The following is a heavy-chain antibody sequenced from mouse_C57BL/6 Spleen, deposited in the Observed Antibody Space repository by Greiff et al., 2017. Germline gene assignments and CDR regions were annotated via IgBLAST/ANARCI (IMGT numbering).Heavy chain of an antibody. J-gene: IGHJ2*01. CDR3: ARTTVVAGDYFDY. Sequence: DVKLVESGPGLAKPSPTLSLTCSVTGYSITSDYWHWIRKFPGNKLEYMGYISYSGSTYYNPPLKSRISITRDTSKNQYYLQLNSVTTEDTATYYCARTTVVAGDYFDYWGQGTTLTVSS. V-gene: IGHV3-8*01. CDR1: GYSITSDY. CDR2: ISYSGST. D-gene: IGHD1-1*01.